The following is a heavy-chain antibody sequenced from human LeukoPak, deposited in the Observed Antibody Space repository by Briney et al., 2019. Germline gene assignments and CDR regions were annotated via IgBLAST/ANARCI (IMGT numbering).Heavy chain of an antibody. Sequence: GGSLRLSCVATGFTFSSSWMDWVRQAPGKGLEWVANIDLDGSKKNYVDSVKGRSTISRDNGKSSLHLQMNSLRAEDTAVYYCARWHSNGGSPYNWFGPWGQGTLVTVSS. V-gene: IGHV3-7*01. D-gene: IGHD2-8*01. CDR3: ARWHSNGGSPYNWFGP. CDR2: IDLDGSKK. J-gene: IGHJ5*02. CDR1: GFTFSSSW.